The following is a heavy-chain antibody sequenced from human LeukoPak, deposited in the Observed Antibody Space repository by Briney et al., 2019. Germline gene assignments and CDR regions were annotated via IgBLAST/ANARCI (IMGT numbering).Heavy chain of an antibody. CDR1: RFTFSSYA. V-gene: IGHV3-23*01. CDR2: ISGSGSST. CDR3: ARDSSWRGRGAFDI. J-gene: IGHJ3*02. D-gene: IGHD6-6*01. Sequence: GGSLRLSCAASRFTFSSYAMNWVRQAPGKGLEWVSGISGSGSSTYYADSVKGRFTISRDNAKNSLYLQMNSLRAEDTAVYYCARDSSWRGRGAFDIWGQGTMVTVSS.